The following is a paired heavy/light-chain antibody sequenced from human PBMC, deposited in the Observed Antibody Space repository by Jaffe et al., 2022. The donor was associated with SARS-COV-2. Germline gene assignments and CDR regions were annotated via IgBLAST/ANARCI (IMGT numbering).Light chain of an antibody. CDR2: GAS. J-gene: IGKJ1*01. CDR3: QQYGSSPWT. Sequence: EIVLTQSPGTLSLSPGETATLSCRASQSVSTTYLAWYQQKPGQAPRLLIYGASSRATGIPDRFSGSGSGTDFTLTISRLEPEDFAVYYCQQYGSSPWTFGQGTKVEIK. CDR1: QSVSTTY. V-gene: IGKV3-20*01.
Heavy chain of an antibody. J-gene: IGHJ6*03. CDR2: ISYDGSSR. V-gene: IGHV3-30*04. D-gene: IGHD1-26*01. CDR3: ARVGVGFGYYYYMDV. CDR1: GSTFSNYA. Sequence: QVQLVESGGGVVQPGRSLRLSCVASGSTFSNYAMHWVRQAPGKGLEWAAGISYDGSSRDYIDSVKGRFTISRDNSKSTLYLQMNSLRAEDTAVYYCARVGVGFGYYYYMDVWGKGTTVTVSS.